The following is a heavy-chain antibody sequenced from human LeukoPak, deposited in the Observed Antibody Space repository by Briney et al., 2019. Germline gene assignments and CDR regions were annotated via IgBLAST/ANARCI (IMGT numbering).Heavy chain of an antibody. CDR3: ARAAYYGGNMVYFDY. V-gene: IGHV3-64*01. J-gene: IGHJ4*02. Sequence: GGSLRLSCAASGFSFSSYAMHWVRQAPGKGLEYVSAIGTNGGNTYYANSVKGRFTISRDNSKNTLYLQMGSLRAEDMAVYYCARAAYYGGNMVYFDYWGQGTLVTVSS. CDR1: GFSFSSYA. D-gene: IGHD4-23*01. CDR2: IGTNGGNT.